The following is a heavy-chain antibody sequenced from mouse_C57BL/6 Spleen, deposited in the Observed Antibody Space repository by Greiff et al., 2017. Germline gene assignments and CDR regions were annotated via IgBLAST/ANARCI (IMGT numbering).Heavy chain of an antibody. CDR1: GYAFSSSW. CDR2: IYPGDGDT. J-gene: IGHJ1*03. D-gene: IGHD3-2*02. Sequence: QVQLKQSGPELVKPGAPVKISCKASGYAFSSSWMNWVKQRPGKGLEWIGRIYPGDGDTNYNGKFKGKATLTADKSSSTAYMQRSSLTSEDSAVYFCATDSAGYWDFDVWGTGTTVTVSS. CDR3: ATDSAGYWDFDV. V-gene: IGHV1-82*01.